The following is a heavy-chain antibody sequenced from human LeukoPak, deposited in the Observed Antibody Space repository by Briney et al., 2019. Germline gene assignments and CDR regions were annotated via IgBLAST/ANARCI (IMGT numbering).Heavy chain of an antibody. D-gene: IGHD3-10*01. CDR1: GFTFSSYS. CDR2: ISSSSSYI. Sequence: GGSLRLSCAASGFTFSSYSMNWVRQAPGKGLEWVSSISSSSSYIYYADSVKGRFTISRDNAKNSLYLQMNSLRAEDTAVYYCARDDGSSHGNDAFDIWGQGTMVTVSS. J-gene: IGHJ3*02. V-gene: IGHV3-21*01. CDR3: ARDDGSSHGNDAFDI.